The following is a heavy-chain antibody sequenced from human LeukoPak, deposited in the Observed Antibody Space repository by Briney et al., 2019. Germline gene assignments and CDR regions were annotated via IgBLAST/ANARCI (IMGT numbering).Heavy chain of an antibody. CDR1: GYTFSSYG. Sequence: ASVKVSCKASGYTFSSYGVSWVRQAPGQGLEWMGLIGTYNGHTNYAQQFQGRVTLTTDTSTSTAYMELRSLRSDDTAVYYCARDPPMVRGVRSPFDYWGQGTLVTVSS. V-gene: IGHV1-18*01. J-gene: IGHJ4*02. D-gene: IGHD3-10*01. CDR2: IGTYNGHT. CDR3: ARDPPMVRGVRSPFDY.